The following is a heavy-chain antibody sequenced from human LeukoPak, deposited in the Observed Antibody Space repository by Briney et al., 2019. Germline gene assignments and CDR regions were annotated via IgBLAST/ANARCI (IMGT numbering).Heavy chain of an antibody. Sequence: NSSETLSLTCTVSGGSVSDYYWSWIRQPPGKGLEWIGEINHSGSTNYNPSLKSRVTISVDTSKNQFSLKLSSVTAADTAVYYCARLPRGSGSYCFDYWGQGTLVTVSS. V-gene: IGHV4-34*01. D-gene: IGHD3-10*01. CDR2: INHSGST. CDR3: ARLPRGSGSYCFDY. CDR1: GGSVSDYY. J-gene: IGHJ4*02.